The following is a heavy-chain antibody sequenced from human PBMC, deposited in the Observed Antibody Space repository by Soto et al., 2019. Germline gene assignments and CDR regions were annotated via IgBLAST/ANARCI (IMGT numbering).Heavy chain of an antibody. J-gene: IGHJ6*02. CDR2: ISSSSSTI. V-gene: IGHV3-48*02. D-gene: IGHD3-3*01. Sequence: GGSLRLSCAASGFTFSSYSMNWVRQAPGKGLEWVSYISSSSSTIYYADSVKGRFTISRDNAKNSLYLQMNSLRDEDTAVYYCARDFRNFWSGYYRYYYGMDVWGQGTTVTVSS. CDR3: ARDFRNFWSGYYRYYYGMDV. CDR1: GFTFSSYS.